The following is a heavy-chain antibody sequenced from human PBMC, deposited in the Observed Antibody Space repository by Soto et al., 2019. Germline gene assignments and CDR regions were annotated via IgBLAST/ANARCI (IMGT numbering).Heavy chain of an antibody. V-gene: IGHV4-31*03. D-gene: IGHD3-22*01. CDR2: IYYSGST. J-gene: IGHJ5*02. Sequence: SETLSLTCTVSGGSISSGGYYWSWIRQHPGKGLEWNGYIYYSGSTSYNPSLKSRVTISVDTSKHQFSLKLSSVTAADTAVYYCARVVLLDYYDSSGYYPPNWFDPWGQGTLVTVSS. CDR1: GGSISSGGYY. CDR3: ARVVLLDYYDSSGYYPPNWFDP.